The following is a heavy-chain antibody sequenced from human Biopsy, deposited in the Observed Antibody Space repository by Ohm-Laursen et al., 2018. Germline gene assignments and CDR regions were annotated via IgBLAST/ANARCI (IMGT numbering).Heavy chain of an antibody. Sequence: PSETLSLTCEAYGKTFSDYYWSWIRQPPGKGLEWIGQINQSGRTNYNPSLKSRVNISADKSNNQFSLKLTSVTSADTAVYFCGNEVHGRDYWGLGALVTVPS. CDR1: GKTFSDYY. J-gene: IGHJ4*02. V-gene: IGHV4-34*08. CDR2: INQSGRT. D-gene: IGHD2-15*01. CDR3: GNEVHGRDY.